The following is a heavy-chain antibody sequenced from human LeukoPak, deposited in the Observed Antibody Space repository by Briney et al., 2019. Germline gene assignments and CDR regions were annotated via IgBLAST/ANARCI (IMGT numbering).Heavy chain of an antibody. CDR3: AREGGWNDY. CDR1: GFTFNSYW. Sequence: GGSLRLSCAASGFTFNSYWISWVRQAPGKVLEWVANIKQDGSEKYYVDSAKGRFTISRDNAKNSLYLQMNSLRAEDTAVYYCAREGGWNDYWGQGTLVTVSS. V-gene: IGHV3-7*01. D-gene: IGHD1-1*01. CDR2: IKQDGSEK. J-gene: IGHJ4*02.